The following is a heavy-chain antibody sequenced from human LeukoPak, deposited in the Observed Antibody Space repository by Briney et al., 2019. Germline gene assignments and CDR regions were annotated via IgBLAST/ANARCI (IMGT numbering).Heavy chain of an antibody. CDR3: TRGPIELWLYHGMDV. J-gene: IGHJ6*02. D-gene: IGHD3-16*01. CDR2: IRSKTYGGTT. Sequence: GGSLRLSCTVSGFTFGDHAMSWVRQAPGKGLEWVGLIRSKTYGGTTEYAASVKGRCIISRDDSTSIAYLQMNSLKTEDTAVYYCTRGPIELWLYHGMDVWGQGTTVTVSS. CDR1: GFTFGDHA. V-gene: IGHV3-49*04.